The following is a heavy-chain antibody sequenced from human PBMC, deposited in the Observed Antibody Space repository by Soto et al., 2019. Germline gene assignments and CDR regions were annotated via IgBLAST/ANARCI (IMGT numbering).Heavy chain of an antibody. CDR2: IYHTGST. V-gene: IGHV4-4*02. J-gene: IGHJ4*02. D-gene: IGHD6-19*01. CDR1: NGSISSSNW. CDR3: ARAVAGLDFDY. Sequence: HVQLQESGPGLVKPSGTLSLTCAVSNGSISSSNWWNWVRQPPGMELEWIGEIYHTGSTNYNPSLKGRVTISVDTSKNQLSLRLKSVTAAATAVYYCARAVAGLDFDYWGQGTLVTVSS.